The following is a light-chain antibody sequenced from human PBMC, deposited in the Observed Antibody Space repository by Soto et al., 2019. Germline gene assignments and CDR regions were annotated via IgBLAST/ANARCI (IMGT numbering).Light chain of an antibody. CDR2: GAS. Sequence: DIVLTQSPGAPSLSPGERATLSCRASQSVSSSFLAWYQQKPGQAPRLLIYGASSRATGIPDRFSGSGSGTDFTLTISRLEPEDFAVYYCQQYDSSPRTFGQGTKVEIK. V-gene: IGKV3-20*01. CDR1: QSVSSSF. CDR3: QQYDSSPRT. J-gene: IGKJ1*01.